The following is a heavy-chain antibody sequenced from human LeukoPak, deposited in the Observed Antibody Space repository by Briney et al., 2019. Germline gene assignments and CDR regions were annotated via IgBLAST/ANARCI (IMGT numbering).Heavy chain of an antibody. Sequence: SETLSLTCTVSGGSISSGNYYWSWIRQHPGKGLEWIGEINHSGSTNYNPSLKSRVTISVDTSKNQFSLKLSSVTAADTAVYYCARERDSSGFLDYWGQGTLVTVSS. CDR2: INHSGST. CDR3: ARERDSSGFLDY. CDR1: GGSISSGNYY. V-gene: IGHV4-39*07. J-gene: IGHJ4*02. D-gene: IGHD3-22*01.